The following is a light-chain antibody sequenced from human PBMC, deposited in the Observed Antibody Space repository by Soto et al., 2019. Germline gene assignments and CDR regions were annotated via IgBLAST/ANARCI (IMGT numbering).Light chain of an antibody. V-gene: IGKV3-15*01. Sequence: EIVMTQSPATLSVSPGERSTLSCRASQSVTYNLAWYQQKPGQAPRLLVYGASTRATDAPPRFSGSGSGTEFSLTISSLQSEDFATYYCQHYNNYFRIFGQGTKVDI. CDR1: QSVTYN. J-gene: IGKJ1*01. CDR3: QHYNNYFRI. CDR2: GAS.